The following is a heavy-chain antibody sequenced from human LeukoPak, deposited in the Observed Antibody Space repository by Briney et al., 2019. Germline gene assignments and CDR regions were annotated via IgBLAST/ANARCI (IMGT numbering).Heavy chain of an antibody. CDR3: AKDYNYNYYYMDV. D-gene: IGHD1-20*01. Sequence: GGSLRLSCATSGFTFSSYGMHWVRQAPGKGLEWVAVIWSDGSNKYYADSVKGRFTISRDNSKNTLYLQMNSLRAEDTAVYYCAKDYNYNYYYMDVWGKGTTVTVSS. V-gene: IGHV3-33*06. CDR1: GFTFSSYG. J-gene: IGHJ6*03. CDR2: IWSDGSNK.